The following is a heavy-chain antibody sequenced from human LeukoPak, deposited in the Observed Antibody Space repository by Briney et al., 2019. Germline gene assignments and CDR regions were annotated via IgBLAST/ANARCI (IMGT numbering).Heavy chain of an antibody. CDR3: ARESIAAAGEFDY. Sequence: PGGSLRLSCAASGFTVSSNYMSWVRQAPGKGLEWVSVIYSGGSTYYADSVKGRFTISRDNSKNTLYLQMTSLRAGDTAVYYCARESIAAAGEFDYWGQGTLVTVSP. J-gene: IGHJ4*02. V-gene: IGHV3-66*01. D-gene: IGHD6-13*01. CDR2: IYSGGST. CDR1: GFTVSSNY.